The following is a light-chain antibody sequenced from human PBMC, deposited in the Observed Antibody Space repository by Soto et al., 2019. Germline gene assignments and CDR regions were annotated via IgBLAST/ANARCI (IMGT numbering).Light chain of an antibody. Sequence: QSALTQPASVSGSPGQSITLSCTGTSSDVGTYNYVSWYQQHPGKAPKLMISQVSNRPSGVSNRFSGSKSGNTASLTISGLQAEDEADYYCSSYTISSTYVFGTGTQLTVL. J-gene: IGLJ1*01. CDR3: SSYTISSTYV. CDR2: QVS. CDR1: SSDVGTYNY. V-gene: IGLV2-14*01.